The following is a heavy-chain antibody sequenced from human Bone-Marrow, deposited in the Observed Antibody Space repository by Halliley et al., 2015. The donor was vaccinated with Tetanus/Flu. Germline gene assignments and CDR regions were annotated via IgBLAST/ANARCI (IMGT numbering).Heavy chain of an antibody. CDR3: ARSVPHFDS. V-gene: IGHV6-1*01. J-gene: IGHJ4*02. D-gene: IGHD1-1*01. CDR2: TYYRSKWFN. Sequence: RGLEWLGRTYYRSKWFNDYAVSVKSRISTNPDTSKNQFSLQLNSVTPDDTAVYYCARSVPHFDSWGQGTLVTVSS.